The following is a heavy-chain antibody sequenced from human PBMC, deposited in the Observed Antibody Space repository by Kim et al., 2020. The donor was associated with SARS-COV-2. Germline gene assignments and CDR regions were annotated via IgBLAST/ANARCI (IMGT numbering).Heavy chain of an antibody. Sequence: GGSLRLSCTPSGFTFGDYAMTWVRQAPGKGLEWVGCIRSNTYGGTTEYAASVKGRFTISRDDSKSIAYLQMNSLNTEDTAVYYCTRGRWELPHWGQGTLV. D-gene: IGHD1-26*01. V-gene: IGHV3-49*04. CDR3: TRGRWELPH. CDR1: GFTFGDYA. J-gene: IGHJ4*02. CDR2: IRSNTYGGTT.